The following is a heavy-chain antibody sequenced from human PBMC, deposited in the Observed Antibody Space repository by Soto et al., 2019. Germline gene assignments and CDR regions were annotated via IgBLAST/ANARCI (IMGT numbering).Heavy chain of an antibody. CDR2: IYTSGST. CDR3: ARGGIQLSYAFDY. D-gene: IGHD5-18*01. Sequence: TLSLTCSVSGTSVSNYYWSWIRQPAGKGLEHIGRIYTSGSTSYNPSLKSRVTMSMDTSQTQIYLNLTSVTAADTAVYYCARGGIQLSYAFDYWGQGIQVTVSS. J-gene: IGHJ4*02. V-gene: IGHV4-4*07. CDR1: GTSVSNYY.